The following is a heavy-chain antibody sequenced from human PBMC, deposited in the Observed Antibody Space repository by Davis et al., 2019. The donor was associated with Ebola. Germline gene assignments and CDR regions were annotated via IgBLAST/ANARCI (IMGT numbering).Heavy chain of an antibody. CDR1: GFTFSSYD. V-gene: IGHV3-13*01. J-gene: IGHJ6*04. Sequence: GESLKISCAASGFTFSSYDMHWVRQATGKGLEWVSAIGTAGDTYYPGSVKGRFTISRENAKNSLYLQMNSLRAEDTAVYYCVRDTYYYYNTMDVWGKGTAVTVSS. CDR3: VRDTYYYYNTMDV. CDR2: IGTAGDT.